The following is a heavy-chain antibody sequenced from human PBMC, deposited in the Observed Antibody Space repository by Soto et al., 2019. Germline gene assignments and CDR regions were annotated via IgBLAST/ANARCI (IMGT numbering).Heavy chain of an antibody. D-gene: IGHD4-17*01. V-gene: IGHV3-30*18. CDR3: AKILGDPGHV. CDR2: ISYDGGNQ. CDR1: GFAFSTSE. Sequence: QVRLVESGGGVVLPGSPLSLSCAASGFAFSTSEIHWVRQAPGKGLEWVARISYDGGNQYYADSVKGRFTISRDNSKSTLYLQMNSLTTEDTAFYYCAKILGDPGHVWGQGTLVTVS. J-gene: IGHJ4*02.